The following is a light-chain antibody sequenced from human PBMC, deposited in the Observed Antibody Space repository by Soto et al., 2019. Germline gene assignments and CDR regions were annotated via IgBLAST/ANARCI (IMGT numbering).Light chain of an antibody. Sequence: EIVMTQSPATLSVSPEERATLSCRASQGVRTNLAWYQQKPDQAPRLLIYGASTRATDIPARFSGSGSGTEFTLTISSLQSEDFGVYYCQQSETWPHTFGQGTKLEIK. CDR3: QQSETWPHT. V-gene: IGKV3-15*01. J-gene: IGKJ2*01. CDR2: GAS. CDR1: QGVRTN.